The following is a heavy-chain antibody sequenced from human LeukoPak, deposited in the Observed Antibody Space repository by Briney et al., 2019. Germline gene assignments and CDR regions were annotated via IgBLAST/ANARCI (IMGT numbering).Heavy chain of an antibody. V-gene: IGHV3-9*01. Sequence: PGRSLRLSCAASGFTFDDYAMHWVRQAPGKGLEWVSGISWNSGSIGYADSVKGRFTISRDNAKNSLYLQMNGLRAEDTALYYCAKDKGLSTSFLYYGMDVWGQGATVTVSS. CDR2: ISWNSGSI. J-gene: IGHJ6*02. D-gene: IGHD2-2*01. CDR3: AKDKGLSTSFLYYGMDV. CDR1: GFTFDDYA.